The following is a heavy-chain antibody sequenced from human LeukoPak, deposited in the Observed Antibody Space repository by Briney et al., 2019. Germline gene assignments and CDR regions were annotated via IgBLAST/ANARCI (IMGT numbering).Heavy chain of an antibody. D-gene: IGHD3-3*01. Sequence: SETLPLTCAVYGGSFSGYYWSWIRQPPGKGLEWIGEINHSGSTNYNPSLKSRVTISVDTSKNQFSLKLSSVTAADTAVYYCAREANVDFWSGYYSDYWGQGTLVTVSS. CDR1: GGSFSGYY. CDR3: AREANVDFWSGYYSDY. V-gene: IGHV4-34*01. CDR2: INHSGST. J-gene: IGHJ4*02.